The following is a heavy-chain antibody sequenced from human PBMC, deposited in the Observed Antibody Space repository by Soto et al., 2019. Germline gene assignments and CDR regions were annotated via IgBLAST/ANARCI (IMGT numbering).Heavy chain of an antibody. CDR2: ISAYNGNT. Sequence: ASVKVSCKASGYTFNSYGISWVRQAPGQGLEWMGWISAYNGNTNYAQKLQGRVTVTTDTSTSTAYMELRSVRSDDTAVYYCARGGLVIREKDAFDIWGQGTMVTVSS. V-gene: IGHV1-18*01. D-gene: IGHD3-9*01. CDR3: ARGGLVIREKDAFDI. CDR1: GYTFNSYG. J-gene: IGHJ3*02.